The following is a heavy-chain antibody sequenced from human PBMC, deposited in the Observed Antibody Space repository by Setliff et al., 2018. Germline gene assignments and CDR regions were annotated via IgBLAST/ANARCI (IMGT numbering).Heavy chain of an antibody. V-gene: IGHV3-11*04. Sequence: GGSLRLSCVASGFTFSDYYRSWIRQAPGKGLEWVSYISSSGSTIYYADAVKGRFTTSRDNAKNSLYLQMTSLRAEDTAVYYCARGSGYLTSFYYYYYGMDVWGQGTTVTVSS. J-gene: IGHJ6*02. D-gene: IGHD5-12*01. CDR3: ARGSGYLTSFYYYYYGMDV. CDR2: ISSSGSTI. CDR1: GFTFSDYY.